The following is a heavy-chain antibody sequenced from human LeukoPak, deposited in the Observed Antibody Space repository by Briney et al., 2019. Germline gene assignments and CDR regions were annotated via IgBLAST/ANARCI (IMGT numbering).Heavy chain of an antibody. CDR3: ARLSKYYGSGDIDY. Sequence: SETLSLTCTVSGGSISSYYWSWIRQPPGKGLEWIGYIYYSGSTNYNPSLKSRVTISVDTSKNQFSLKLSSVTAADTAVYYCARLSKYYGSGDIDYWGQGTLVTVSS. CDR1: GGSISSYY. V-gene: IGHV4-59*01. CDR2: IYYSGST. J-gene: IGHJ4*02. D-gene: IGHD3-10*01.